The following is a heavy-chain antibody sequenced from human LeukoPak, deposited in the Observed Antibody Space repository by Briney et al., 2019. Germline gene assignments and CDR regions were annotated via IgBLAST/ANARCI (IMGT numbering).Heavy chain of an antibody. J-gene: IGHJ3*02. CDR1: GGTFSSYA. V-gene: IGHV1-69*13. CDR2: IIPIFGTA. Sequence: ASVKVSCKASGGTFSSYAISWVRQAPGQGLEWMGGIIPIFGTANYAQKFQGRVTITADESTSTAYMELSSLRPEDTAVYYCASSGITMIPARGGDAFDIWGQGTMVTVSS. D-gene: IGHD3-22*01. CDR3: ASSGITMIPARGGDAFDI.